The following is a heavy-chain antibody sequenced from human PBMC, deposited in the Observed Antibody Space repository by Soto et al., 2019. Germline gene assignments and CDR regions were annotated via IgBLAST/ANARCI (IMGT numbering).Heavy chain of an antibody. J-gene: IGHJ4*02. D-gene: IGHD3-22*01. CDR2: ISGYNGNT. V-gene: IGHV1-18*01. CDR1: GYSFTTYG. Sequence: QIQLVQSGTEVKRSGASVKVSCKTSGYSFTTYGLSWGRQAPGRGLEWLGWISGYNGNTNYAQKFQVTVILTTDTPTTTGYMEIKRLSSDDTAVYYCVRDTYYYHSSGPAPFEYWGQGTQVTVSS. CDR3: VRDTYYYHSSGPAPFEY.